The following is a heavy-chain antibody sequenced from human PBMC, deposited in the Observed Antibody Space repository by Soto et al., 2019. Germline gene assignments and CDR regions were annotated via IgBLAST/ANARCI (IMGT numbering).Heavy chain of an antibody. CDR1: GYTFTGYY. D-gene: IGHD2-2*01. CDR3: ASGQYQPLYYYYYGMDV. Sequence: ASVKVSCKASGYTFTGYYMHWVRQAPGQGLEWMGWINPNSGGTNYAQKFRGRVTMTRDTSISTAYMELSRLRSDDTAVYYCASGQYQPLYYYYYGMDVWGQGTTVTGS. J-gene: IGHJ6*02. V-gene: IGHV1-2*02. CDR2: INPNSGGT.